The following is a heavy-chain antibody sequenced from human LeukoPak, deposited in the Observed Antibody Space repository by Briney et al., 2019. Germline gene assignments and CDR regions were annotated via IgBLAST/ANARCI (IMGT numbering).Heavy chain of an antibody. J-gene: IGHJ4*02. CDR3: ASQDASIYSESSTSPTYSD. CDR2: IIPIFDLA. Sequence: ASVKVSCKASGGTFTNYGFNWVRQAPGQGLEWMGRIIPIFDLAHYAQRFQGRITITTDESSTTVYMTLSSLTSDDTAVYYCASQDASIYSESSTSPTYSDWGQGTLVTVSS. CDR1: GGTFTNYG. D-gene: IGHD3-22*01. V-gene: IGHV1-69*05.